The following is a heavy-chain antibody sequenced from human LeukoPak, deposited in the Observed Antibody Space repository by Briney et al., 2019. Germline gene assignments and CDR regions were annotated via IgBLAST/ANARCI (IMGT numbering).Heavy chain of an antibody. CDR2: ISSGSSTI. J-gene: IGHJ4*02. CDR3: ARDPRTVRI. Sequence: GGSLRLSCEASGFTFSDYYMTWIRQAPGKGLEWISYISSGSSTISYADSVKGRFTISRDNARDNVKNSLYLQMNGLKTEDTAIYYCARDPRTVRIWGQGTLVTVSS. V-gene: IGHV3-11*04. D-gene: IGHD1-1*01. CDR1: GFTFSDYY.